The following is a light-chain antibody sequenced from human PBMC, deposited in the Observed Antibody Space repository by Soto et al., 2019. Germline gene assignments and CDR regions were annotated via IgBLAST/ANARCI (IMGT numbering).Light chain of an antibody. CDR2: AAS. CDR3: QQSYSTLRT. CDR1: QSISSY. Sequence: DIQMTQSPSSLSASVGDRVTITCRASQSISSYLNWYQQKPGKAPKLLIYAASSLQSGVPSRFSGSGSATDFTLTISSLQPEDFATYYCQQSYSTLRTFGQGTKLVIK. V-gene: IGKV1-39*01. J-gene: IGKJ2*01.